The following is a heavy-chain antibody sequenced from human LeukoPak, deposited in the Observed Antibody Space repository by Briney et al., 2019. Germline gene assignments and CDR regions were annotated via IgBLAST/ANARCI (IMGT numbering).Heavy chain of an antibody. CDR1: GGSISNYY. J-gene: IGHJ4*02. CDR2: IYYSGNT. V-gene: IGHV4-59*01. D-gene: IGHD4-17*01. Sequence: SETLSLTCTVSGGSISNYYWSWIRQPPGKGLEWIGYIYYSGNTNYNPSLKSRVIISVGTSKNQFSLKLSSVAAADTAVYYCARDYGDYFDYWGQGTLVTVSS. CDR3: ARDYGDYFDY.